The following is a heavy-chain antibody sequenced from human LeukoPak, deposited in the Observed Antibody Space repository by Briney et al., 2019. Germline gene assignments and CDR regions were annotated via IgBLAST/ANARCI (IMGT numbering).Heavy chain of an antibody. CDR1: GFTFSNYW. CDR3: ARAMGADYYDSSGYYR. Sequence: PGGSLRLSCAASGFTFSNYWMTWVRQAPGKGLEWVANIKPDGSEKYDVDSLKGRFTISRDNAKNSLYLQMNSLRAEDTAVYYCARAMGADYYDSSGYYRWGQGTLVTVSS. D-gene: IGHD3-22*01. J-gene: IGHJ5*02. V-gene: IGHV3-7*02. CDR2: IKPDGSEK.